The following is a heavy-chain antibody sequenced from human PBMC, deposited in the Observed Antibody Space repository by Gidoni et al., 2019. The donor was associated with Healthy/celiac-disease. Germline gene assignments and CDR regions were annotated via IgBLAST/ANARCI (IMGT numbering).Heavy chain of an antibody. CDR1: GFAFSSYA. D-gene: IGHD4-17*01. Sequence: EVQLLESGGGLVQPGGSLRLSCAASGFAFSSYAMRWVRQAPGKGLEWVSAISGGGGTTYYADSVKGRFTIARDNSKKTLYLQMNSLTAEDTAVYYCAKDANADYVRTGYYYGLDVWGQGTTVTVSS. CDR3: AKDANADYVRTGYYYGLDV. CDR2: ISGGGGTT. V-gene: IGHV3-23*01. J-gene: IGHJ6*02.